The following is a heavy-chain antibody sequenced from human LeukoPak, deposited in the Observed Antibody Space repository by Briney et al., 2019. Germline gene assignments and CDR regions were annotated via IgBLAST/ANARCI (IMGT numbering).Heavy chain of an antibody. Sequence: GASVKVSCKASGYTFTGYYLHWVRQAPGQGLEWMGCVNPNSGDTNYAQKFQGSVTMTRDTSISTVYMELSRLRSGDTAVYYCARAGGSYWWFDSWGQGTLVTVSS. J-gene: IGHJ5*01. CDR1: GYTFTGYY. CDR3: ARAGGSYWWFDS. CDR2: VNPNSGDT. D-gene: IGHD1-26*01. V-gene: IGHV1-2*02.